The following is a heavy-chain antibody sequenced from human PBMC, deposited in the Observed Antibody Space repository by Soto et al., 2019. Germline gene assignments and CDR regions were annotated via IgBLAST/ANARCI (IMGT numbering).Heavy chain of an antibody. D-gene: IGHD2-2*01. CDR1: GYTFTSYA. V-gene: IGHV1-3*01. CDR3: ARDDNVVVPAVMGYYYYYYGMDV. Sequence: ASVKVSGKASGYTFTSYAMHWVRQAPGQRLEWMGWINAGNGNTKYSQKFQGRVTITRDTSASTAYMELSSLRSEDTAVYYCARDDNVVVPAVMGYYYYYYGMDVWGQGTTVTVSS. CDR2: INAGNGNT. J-gene: IGHJ6*02.